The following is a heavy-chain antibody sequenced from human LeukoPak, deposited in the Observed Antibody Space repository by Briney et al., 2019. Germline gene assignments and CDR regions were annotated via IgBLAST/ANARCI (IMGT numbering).Heavy chain of an antibody. CDR2: ISAYNGNT. CDR1: GYTFTNYG. J-gene: IGHJ4*02. CDR3: ARAGYSRFVDDLDY. D-gene: IGHD1-26*01. V-gene: IGHV1-18*01. Sequence: GASVKVSCKASGYTFTNYGINWVRQAPGQGLEWMGWISAYNGNTKYTQKLQDRVTMTTDTSTSTAYMELKTLRSDDTAVYFCARAGYSRFVDDLDYWGQGTLVTVSS.